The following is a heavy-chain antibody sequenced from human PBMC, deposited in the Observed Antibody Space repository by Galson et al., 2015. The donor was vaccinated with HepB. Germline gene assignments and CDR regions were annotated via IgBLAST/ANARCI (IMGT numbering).Heavy chain of an antibody. J-gene: IGHJ4*02. V-gene: IGHV3-30*18. CDR1: GFTFRSYG. Sequence: SLRLSCAASGFTFRSYGMHWVRQAPGKGLEWVAVISYDENNRNYAESVKGRFTISRDNSKNTVHLQMNSLRAEDTAVYYCAKETRDYDFCSGYSLDCWGQGTLVTVSS. CDR3: AKETRDYDFCSGYSLDC. D-gene: IGHD3-3*01. CDR2: ISYDENNR.